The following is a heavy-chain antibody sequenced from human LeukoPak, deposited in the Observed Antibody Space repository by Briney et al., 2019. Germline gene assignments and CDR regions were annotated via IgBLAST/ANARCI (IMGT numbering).Heavy chain of an antibody. CDR3: ARDVTACGGDCINWFDP. CDR2: IIPIFGTA. Sequence: SVKVSCKGSGGTFNSYVISWVRQAPGQGLEWMGGIIPIFGTANYAQKFQGRVTITTDESTSTAYMELSSLRSEDTAVYYCARDVTACGGDCINWFDPWGQGTLVTVSS. CDR1: GGTFNSYV. J-gene: IGHJ5*02. V-gene: IGHV1-69*05. D-gene: IGHD2-21*02.